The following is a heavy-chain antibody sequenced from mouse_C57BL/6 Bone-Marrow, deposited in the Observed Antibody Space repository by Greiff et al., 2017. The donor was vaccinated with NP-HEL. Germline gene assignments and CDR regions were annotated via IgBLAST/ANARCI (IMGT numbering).Heavy chain of an antibody. V-gene: IGHV5-6*01. D-gene: IGHD2-5*01. CDR3: ATYYSNSFYYAMDY. CDR1: GFTFSSYG. J-gene: IGHJ4*01. Sequence: EVNVVESGGDLVKPGGSLKLSCAASGFTFSSYGMSWVRQTPDKRLEWVATISSGGSYTYYPDSVKGRFTISRDNAKNTLYLQMSSLKSEDTAMYYCATYYSNSFYYAMDYWGQGTSVTVSS. CDR2: ISSGGSYT.